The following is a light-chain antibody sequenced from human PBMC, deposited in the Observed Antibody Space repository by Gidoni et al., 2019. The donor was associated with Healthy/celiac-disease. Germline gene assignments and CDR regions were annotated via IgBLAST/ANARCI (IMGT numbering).Light chain of an antibody. CDR2: KDS. CDR1: ALTKQY. V-gene: IGLV3-25*03. CDR3: QSADSSGTYGV. Sequence: SYELTQPPSVSVSPGQTASITCSGDALTKQYAYWYQKKPGQAPVLVIYKDSERPSGIPERFSGSSSGTTVTLTISGVQAEDEADYYCQSADSSGTYGVFGGGTKLTVL. J-gene: IGLJ3*02.